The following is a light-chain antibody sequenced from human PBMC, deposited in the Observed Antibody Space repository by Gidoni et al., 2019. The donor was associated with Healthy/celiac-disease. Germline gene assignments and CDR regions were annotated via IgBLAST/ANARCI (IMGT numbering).Light chain of an antibody. J-gene: IGKJ3*01. CDR3: QQSYSTPPWT. CDR1: QSISSY. CDR2: AAS. Sequence: DIQMTQSPPSLSASVGDRVTITCRASQSISSYLNWYQQKPGKAPKLLIYAASSLQSGVPSRFSGSGSGTDFTLTISSLQPEDFATYYCQQSYSTPPWTFGPXTKVDIK. V-gene: IGKV1-39*01.